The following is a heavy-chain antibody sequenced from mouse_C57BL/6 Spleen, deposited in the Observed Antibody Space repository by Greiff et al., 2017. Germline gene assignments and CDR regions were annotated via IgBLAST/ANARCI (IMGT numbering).Heavy chain of an antibody. V-gene: IGHV5-4*01. Sequence: EVKLVESGGGLVKPGGSLKLSCAASGFTFSSYAMSWVRQTPEKRLEWVATISDGGSYTYYPDNVKGRFTISRDNAKNNLYLQMSHLKSEDTAMYYCARDHSSLAYWGQGTTLTVSS. J-gene: IGHJ2*01. CDR1: GFTFSSYA. D-gene: IGHD1-1*01. CDR3: ARDHSSLAY. CDR2: ISDGGSYT.